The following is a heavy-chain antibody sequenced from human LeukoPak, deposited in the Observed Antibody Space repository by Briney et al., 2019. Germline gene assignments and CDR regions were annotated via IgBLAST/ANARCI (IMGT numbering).Heavy chain of an antibody. CDR2: IYYSGST. V-gene: IGHV4-59*08. Sequence: SETLSLTFTVSGGSISSYYWSWIRQPPGKGLEWIGYIYYSGSTNYNPSLKSRVTISVHTSKNQFSLKMSSVTAADTAVYYCARYGLIRGFEYWGQGTLVTVSP. CDR3: ARYGLIRGFEY. CDR1: GGSISSYY. D-gene: IGHD3-16*01. J-gene: IGHJ4*02.